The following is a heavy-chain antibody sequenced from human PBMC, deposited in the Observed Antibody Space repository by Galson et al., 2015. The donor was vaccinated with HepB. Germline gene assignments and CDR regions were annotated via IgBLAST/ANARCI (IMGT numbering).Heavy chain of an antibody. CDR3: ARDGSPHSSGWWELLD. CDR1: GFTFSSYG. Sequence: SLRLSCAASGFTFSSYGMHWVRQAPGKGLEWVAVIWYDGSNKYYADSVKGRFTISRDNSKNTLYLQMNSLRAEDTAVYYCARDGSPHSSGWWELLDWGQGTLVTVSS. D-gene: IGHD6-19*01. J-gene: IGHJ4*02. V-gene: IGHV3-33*01. CDR2: IWYDGSNK.